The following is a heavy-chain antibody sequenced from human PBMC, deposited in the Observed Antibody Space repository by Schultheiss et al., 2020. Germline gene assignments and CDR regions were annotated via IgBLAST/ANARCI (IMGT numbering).Heavy chain of an antibody. V-gene: IGHV1-69*05. Sequence: SVKVSCKASGGTFSSYAISWVRQAPGQGLEWMGGIIPIFGTANYAQKFQERVTITRDMSTSTAYMELSSLRSEDTAVYYCARAPHDSGYSYGYDYWGQGTLVTVSS. CDR2: IIPIFGTA. D-gene: IGHD5-18*01. CDR3: ARAPHDSGYSYGYDY. CDR1: GGTFSSYA. J-gene: IGHJ4*02.